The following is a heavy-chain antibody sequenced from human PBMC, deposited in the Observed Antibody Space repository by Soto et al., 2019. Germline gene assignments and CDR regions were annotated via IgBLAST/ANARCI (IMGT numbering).Heavy chain of an antibody. CDR2: IIPISGTA. CDR3: ARSQGSSTSLEIYYSYYYGMEV. Sequence: QVQLVQSGAEVKKPGSSVKVSCKASGGTFSSYAISWVRQAPGQGLEWMGGIIPISGTANYAQKFQGRVTITADESTSTADMELSSLRSEETAVYYFARSQGSSTSLEIYYSYYYGMEVWGQGTTVSVSS. D-gene: IGHD2-2*01. CDR1: GGTFSSYA. J-gene: IGHJ6*02. V-gene: IGHV1-69*01.